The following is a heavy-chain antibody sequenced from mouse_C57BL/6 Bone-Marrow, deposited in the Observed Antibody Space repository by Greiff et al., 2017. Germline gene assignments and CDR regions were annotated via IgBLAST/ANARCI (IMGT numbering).Heavy chain of an antibody. CDR3: TTGVTTPDY. CDR1: GFNIKDDY. D-gene: IGHD2-2*01. CDR2: IDPENGDT. Sequence: VQLQQSGAELVRPGASVKLSCTASGFNIKDDYMHWVKQRPEQGLEWIGWIDPENGDTEYASKFQGKATITADTSSNTASLQLSSLTSEDTAVYYCTTGVTTPDYWGQGTTLTVSS. V-gene: IGHV14-4*01. J-gene: IGHJ2*01.